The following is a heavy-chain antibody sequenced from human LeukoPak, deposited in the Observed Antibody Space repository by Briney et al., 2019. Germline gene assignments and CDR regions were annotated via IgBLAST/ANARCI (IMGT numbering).Heavy chain of an antibody. CDR2: ISSSSSYI. Sequence: GGSLRLSCAASGFTFSSYSMNRVRQAPGKGLEWVSSISSSSSYIYYADSVKGRFTISRDNAKNSLYLQMNSLRAEDTAVYYCARYRYNWNLIPYYFDYWGQGTLVTVSS. V-gene: IGHV3-21*01. CDR1: GFTFSSYS. CDR3: ARYRYNWNLIPYYFDY. J-gene: IGHJ4*02. D-gene: IGHD1-7*01.